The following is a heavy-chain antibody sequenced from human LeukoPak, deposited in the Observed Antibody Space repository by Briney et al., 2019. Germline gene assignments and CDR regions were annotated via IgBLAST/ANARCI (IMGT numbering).Heavy chain of an antibody. J-gene: IGHJ4*02. CDR3: AKDRLGGIRYPAGNFDY. CDR1: GFTFSSYE. V-gene: IGHV3-48*03. Sequence: PGGSLRLSCAASGFTFSSYEMNWVRQAPGKGLEWVSYISSSGSTIYYADSVKGRFTISRDNSKNTLYLQMNSLRAEDTAVYYCAKDRLGGIRYPAGNFDYWGQGTLVTVSS. CDR2: ISSSGSTI. D-gene: IGHD3-9*01.